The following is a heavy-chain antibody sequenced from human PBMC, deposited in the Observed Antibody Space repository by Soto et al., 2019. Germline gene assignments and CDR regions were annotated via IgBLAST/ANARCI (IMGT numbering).Heavy chain of an antibody. CDR3: AGGDNYYALGV. J-gene: IGHJ6*02. CDR2: ISYDGSNK. Sequence: GGSLRLSCAASGFTCSDHYMDWVRQAPGKGLEWVAFISYDGSNKDYADSVEGRFTISRDNSKSTLFLQLSSLRPEDTAVYYCAGGDNYYALGVWGQGTTVTVSS. V-gene: IGHV3-30-3*01. D-gene: IGHD2-15*01. CDR1: GFTCSDHY.